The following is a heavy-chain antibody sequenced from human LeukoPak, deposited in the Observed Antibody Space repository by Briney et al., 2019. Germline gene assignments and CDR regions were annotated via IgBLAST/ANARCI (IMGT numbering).Heavy chain of an antibody. CDR1: GGSISSSSYY. Sequence: SETLSLTCTVSGGSISSSSYYWGWIRQPPGKGLEWIGSIYYSGSTYYNPSLKSRVTISVDTSKNQFSLKLSSVTAADTAVYYCARHLRDGSGYRPYYFDYWGQGTLVTVSS. J-gene: IGHJ4*02. CDR2: IYYSGST. CDR3: ARHLRDGSGYRPYYFDY. V-gene: IGHV4-39*01. D-gene: IGHD3-22*01.